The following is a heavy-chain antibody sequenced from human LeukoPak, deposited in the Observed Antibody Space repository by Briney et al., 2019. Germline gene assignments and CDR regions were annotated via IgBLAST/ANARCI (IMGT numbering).Heavy chain of an antibody. CDR3: ARSGSYVSQAFDI. CDR2: IYHSGST. Sequence: PSETLSLTCAVSGGSISSSNWWSWVRQPPGKGLDWMGEIYHSGSTNYNPSLKSRVTISVDKSRSQFSLKLSSVTAADTAVYYCARSGSYVSQAFDIWGQGTMVTVSS. J-gene: IGHJ3*02. D-gene: IGHD1-26*01. V-gene: IGHV4-4*02. CDR1: GGSISSSNW.